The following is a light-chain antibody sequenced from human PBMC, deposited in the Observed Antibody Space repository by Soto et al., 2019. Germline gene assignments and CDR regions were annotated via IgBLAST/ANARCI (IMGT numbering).Light chain of an antibody. CDR1: SNDVGSFNL. Sequence: QSALTQPASVSGSPGQLITISCSGTSNDVGSFNLVSWYQQHPGKVPKLMIYEATKRPSGVSNRFSGSKSGNTASMTISGLQAEDEADYYCCSYARSSTVVFGGGTKLTVL. CDR3: CSYARSSTVV. V-gene: IGLV2-23*01. CDR2: EAT. J-gene: IGLJ2*01.